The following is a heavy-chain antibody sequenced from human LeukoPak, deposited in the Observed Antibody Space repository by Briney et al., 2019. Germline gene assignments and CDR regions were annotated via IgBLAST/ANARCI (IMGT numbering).Heavy chain of an antibody. J-gene: IGHJ6*02. CDR2: IYYSGST. D-gene: IGHD6-13*01. Sequence: PSETLSLTCTVSGGSISSYYWSWIRQPPGKGLEWIGYIYYSGSTNYNPSLKSRVTISVDTSKNQFSLKLSSVTAADTAVYYCARDRKKIAAAGTSGRYYYYYYGMDVWGQGTTVTVSS. CDR3: ARDRKKIAAAGTSGRYYYYYYGMDV. CDR1: GGSISSYY. V-gene: IGHV4-59*12.